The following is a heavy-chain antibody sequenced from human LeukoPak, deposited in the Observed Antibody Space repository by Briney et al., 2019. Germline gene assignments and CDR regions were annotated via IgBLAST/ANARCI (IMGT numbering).Heavy chain of an antibody. J-gene: IGHJ3*02. CDR1: GGSISSYY. V-gene: IGHV4-4*07. CDR3: ARERSSASFDGFDI. Sequence: SETLSLTCTVSGGSISSYYWSWIRQPARKGLEWIGHIYTSGSSNYNPSLKSRVTMSEDTSKNQLSLKLSSVTASDTAVYYCARERSSASFDGFDIWGQGTMVTVSS. D-gene: IGHD6-19*01. CDR2: IYTSGSS.